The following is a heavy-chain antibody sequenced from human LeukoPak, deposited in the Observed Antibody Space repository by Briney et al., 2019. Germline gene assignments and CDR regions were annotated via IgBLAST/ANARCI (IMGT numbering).Heavy chain of an antibody. CDR3: AKDRRLAAFDY. V-gene: IGHV3-74*01. J-gene: IGHJ4*02. D-gene: IGHD6-25*01. CDR1: GFTFSSYW. Sequence: QAGGSLRLSCAASGFTFSSYWMHWVRQAPGKGLVWVSRIKSDGSNTNYAGSVKGRFTISRDNSKNTLYLQMNSLRAEDTAVYYCAKDRRLAAFDYGGQGTLVTVSS. CDR2: IKSDGSNT.